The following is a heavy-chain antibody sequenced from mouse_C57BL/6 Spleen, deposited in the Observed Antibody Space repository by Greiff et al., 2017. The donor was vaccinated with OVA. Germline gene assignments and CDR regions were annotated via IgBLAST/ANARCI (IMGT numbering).Heavy chain of an antibody. V-gene: IGHV1-54*01. CDR2: INPGSGGT. CDR3: ARLGDYGTCDY. J-gene: IGHJ2*01. D-gene: IGHD2-4*01. Sequence: QVQLQQSGAELVRPGTSVKVSCKASGYAFTNYLIEWVKQRPGQGLEWIGVINPGSGGTNYNEKFKGKATLTADKSSSTAYMQLSSLTSEDSAVYFCARLGDYGTCDYWGQGPTLTVSS. CDR1: GYAFTNYL.